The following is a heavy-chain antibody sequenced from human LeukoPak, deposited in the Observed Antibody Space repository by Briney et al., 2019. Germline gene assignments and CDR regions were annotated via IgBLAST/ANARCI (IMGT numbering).Heavy chain of an antibody. D-gene: IGHD1-26*01. J-gene: IGHJ3*02. CDR1: GSTFSDQY. CDR2: TGNKASGCTT. V-gene: IGHV3-72*01. CDR3: TRGYSGRSVYAFDI. Sequence: GGSLRLSCAASGSTFSDQYMDWVRQAPGKGLEWVGRTGNKASGCTTEYAASVKGRFTISRDDSQNSLYLQMNSLKTEDTAVYYCTRGYSGRSVYAFDIWGPGTMVTVSS.